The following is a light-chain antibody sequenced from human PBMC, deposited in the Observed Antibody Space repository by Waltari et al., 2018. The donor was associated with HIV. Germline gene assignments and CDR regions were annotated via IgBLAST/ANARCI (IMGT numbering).Light chain of an antibody. J-gene: IGLJ6*01. CDR2: EVN. CDR3: SSYAGSGNLLL. V-gene: IGLV2-8*01. CDR1: SNDIGPYNY. Sequence: QSALTQPPAASGSPGQSVTISCTGTSNDIGPYNYVSWYQQYPDKAPRLLIYEVNKRPSGVPGRFSGYKYGNTASLTVSGLQAEDEADYYCSSYAGSGNLLLFGGGTKVTVL.